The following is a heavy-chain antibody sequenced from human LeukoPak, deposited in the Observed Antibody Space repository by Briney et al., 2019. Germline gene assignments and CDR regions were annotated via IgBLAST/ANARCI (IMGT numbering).Heavy chain of an antibody. V-gene: IGHV3-53*01. CDR3: AKDYGGNSFEYFQH. CDR1: GFTVSSNY. Sequence: GGSQRLSCAASGFTVSSNYMSWVRQAPGKGLEWVSVIYSGGSTYYADSVKGRFTISRDNSKNTLYLQMNSLRAEDTAVYYCAKDYGGNSFEYFQHWGQGTLVTVSS. J-gene: IGHJ1*01. D-gene: IGHD4-23*01. CDR2: IYSGGST.